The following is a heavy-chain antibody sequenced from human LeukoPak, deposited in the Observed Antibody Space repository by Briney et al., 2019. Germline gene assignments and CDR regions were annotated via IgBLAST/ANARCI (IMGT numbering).Heavy chain of an antibody. J-gene: IGHJ3*02. V-gene: IGHV4-4*08. CDR1: GCSITGYH. CDR2: IYSSGST. Sequence: SETLSLTCTVSGCSITGYHWSWIRQPPGKGLEWIGYIYSSGSTEYRPSLKSRATISADTSKNQFSLKLTSVTAADTAIYYCARRNDFDIWGQGTMVTVSS. CDR3: ARRNDFDI.